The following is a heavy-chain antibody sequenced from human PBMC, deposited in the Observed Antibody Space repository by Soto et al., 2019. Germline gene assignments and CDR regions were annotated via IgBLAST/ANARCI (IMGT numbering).Heavy chain of an antibody. CDR1: GYTFTSYG. CDR2: ISAYNGIT. Sequence: GASVKVSCKASGYTFTSYGISWVRQAPGQGLEWMGWISAYNGITNYAQKLQGRVTMTTDTSTSTAYMELRSLRSDDTAVYYCARDRSSSWYTFYYYGMDVWGQGTTVTVSS. D-gene: IGHD6-13*01. CDR3: ARDRSSSWYTFYYYGMDV. J-gene: IGHJ6*02. V-gene: IGHV1-18*01.